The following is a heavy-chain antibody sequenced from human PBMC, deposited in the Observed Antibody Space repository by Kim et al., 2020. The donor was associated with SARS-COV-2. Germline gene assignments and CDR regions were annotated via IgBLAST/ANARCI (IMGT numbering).Heavy chain of an antibody. Sequence: GGSLRLSCAASGFTFSSYSMNWVRQAPGKGLEWVSSISSSSSYIYYADSVKGRFTISRDNAKNSLYLQMNSLRAEDTAVYYCAREPRRIAAAVVGGFDYWGQGTLVTVSS. J-gene: IGHJ4*02. D-gene: IGHD6-13*01. CDR1: GFTFSSYS. CDR2: ISSSSSYI. CDR3: AREPRRIAAAVVGGFDY. V-gene: IGHV3-21*04.